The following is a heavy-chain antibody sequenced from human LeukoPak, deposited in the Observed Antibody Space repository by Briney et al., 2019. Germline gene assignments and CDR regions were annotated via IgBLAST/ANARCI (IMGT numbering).Heavy chain of an antibody. Sequence: GGSVRLSCAASGYTFSSYAMSWVRQAPGKGLEWIASISGSGGNTYYADSVKGRFTITRDKSKNTLYLQVNSLRAEDTAVYYCEKECDAAVYFDYWSQGTLVTGSS. J-gene: IGHJ4*03. CDR3: EKECDAAVYFDY. V-gene: IGHV3-23*01. CDR2: ISGSGGNT. CDR1: GYTFSSYA. D-gene: IGHD6-25*01.